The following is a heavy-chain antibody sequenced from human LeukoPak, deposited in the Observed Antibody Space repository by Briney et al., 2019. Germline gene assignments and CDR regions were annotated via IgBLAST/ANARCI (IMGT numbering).Heavy chain of an antibody. CDR2: ISYDGSNK. CDR1: GFTFSSDG. Sequence: GRSLRLSCAPSGFTFSSDGMHWGRQAPGKGLGRVAVISYDGSNKYYADSVKGRFTISRDNSKNTLYLQMNSLRAEDTAVYYCAKDKEVVPAFYYYYYGMDVWGQGTTVTVSS. D-gene: IGHD2-2*01. CDR3: AKDKEVVPAFYYYYYGMDV. J-gene: IGHJ6*02. V-gene: IGHV3-30*18.